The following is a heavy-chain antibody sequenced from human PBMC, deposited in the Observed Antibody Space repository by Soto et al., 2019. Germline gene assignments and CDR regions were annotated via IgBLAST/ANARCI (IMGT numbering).Heavy chain of an antibody. J-gene: IGHJ4*02. CDR2: IGTSGSYI. CDR1: GGKFGGYS. D-gene: IGHD1-26*01. Sequence: TGGPHRLSCTVSGGKFGGYSVSRVRKAPGKGLEWVSSIGTSGSYIYDTDSVKGRFTISRDNTKDSLYLQMNSLRAEDTAIYYCARGSAFIGLDYWGQGTPVTVSS. V-gene: IGHV3-21*01. CDR3: ARGSAFIGLDY.